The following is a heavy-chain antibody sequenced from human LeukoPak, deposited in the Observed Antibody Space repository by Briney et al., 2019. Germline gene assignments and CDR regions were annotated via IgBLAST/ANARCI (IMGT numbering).Heavy chain of an antibody. CDR1: GFSFSDYA. CDR2: TGDDT. CDR3: AKDAIYKNSVWDYFDY. V-gene: IGHV3-23*01. J-gene: IGHJ4*02. Sequence: GGSLRLSCAASGFSFSDYAMTWVRQAPGKGLEWVSSTGDDTYYADSVKGRFTISRDDSKDTLFLQMNSLRVEDTAVYYCAKDAIYKNSVWDYFDYLGQGTLVAVSS. D-gene: IGHD5-24*01.